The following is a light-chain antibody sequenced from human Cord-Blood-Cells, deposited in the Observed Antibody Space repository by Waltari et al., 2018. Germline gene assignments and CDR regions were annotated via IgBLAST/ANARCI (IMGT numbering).Light chain of an antibody. CDR2: EVS. V-gene: IGLV2-14*01. Sequence: QSALTQPASVSGSPGQSITISCTGTSSDVGGYNYVSWYQQHPGKAPKLMIYEVSKRPSGVSNRFSGAKSGKAAYLTISGLQAEDEADYYCSSYTSSSTLYVFGTGTKVTVL. J-gene: IGLJ1*01. CDR3: SSYTSSSTLYV. CDR1: SSDVGGYNY.